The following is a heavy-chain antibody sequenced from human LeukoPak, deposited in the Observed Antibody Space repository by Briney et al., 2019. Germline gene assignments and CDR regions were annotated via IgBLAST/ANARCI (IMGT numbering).Heavy chain of an antibody. D-gene: IGHD3-10*01. V-gene: IGHV1-8*02. J-gene: IGHJ5*02. CDR2: MNPNSGNT. CDR3: ASYYYGSGSYESWFDP. Sequence: GASVKVSCKASGYTFTSYYMHWVRQATGQGLEWMGWMNPNSGNTGYAQKFQGRVTMTRNTSISTAYMELSSLRSEDTAVYYCASYYYGSGSYESWFDPWGQGTLVTVSS. CDR1: GYTFTSYY.